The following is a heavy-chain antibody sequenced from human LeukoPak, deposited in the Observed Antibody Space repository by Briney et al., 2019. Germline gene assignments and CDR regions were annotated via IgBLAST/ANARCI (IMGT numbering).Heavy chain of an antibody. Sequence: GASVKVSCKASGGTFSSYAISWVRQAPGEGLEWMGGIIPIFDTTNYAQKFQGRVTISADEPTSTAYMEVSSLRSEDTAVYYCARKSRTYSGYDYDYYYYYGMDIWGPGTTVTVAS. CDR2: IIPIFDTT. D-gene: IGHD5-12*01. V-gene: IGHV1-69*13. J-gene: IGHJ6*02. CDR3: ARKSRTYSGYDYDYYYYYGMDI. CDR1: GGTFSSYA.